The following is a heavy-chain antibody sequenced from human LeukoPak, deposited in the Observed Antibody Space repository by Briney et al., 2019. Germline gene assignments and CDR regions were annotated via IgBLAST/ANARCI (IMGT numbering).Heavy chain of an antibody. CDR1: GFTFSSYA. CDR3: AKGYSITGPKGVGFDY. CDR2: ISGSGGST. Sequence: PGGSLRLSCAASGFTFSSYAMSWVRQAPGKGLEWVSAISGSGGSTYYADSVKGRFTISRDNSKNTLYLQMNSLRAEDTAVYYCAKGYSITGPKGVGFDYWGQGTQVTVSS. V-gene: IGHV3-23*01. J-gene: IGHJ4*02. D-gene: IGHD6-13*01.